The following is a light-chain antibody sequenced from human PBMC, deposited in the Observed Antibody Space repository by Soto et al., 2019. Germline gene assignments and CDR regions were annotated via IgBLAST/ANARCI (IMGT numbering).Light chain of an antibody. CDR2: AAS. J-gene: IGKJ3*01. CDR3: QQGNSFPFT. V-gene: IGKV1D-12*01. Sequence: DIQMTQSPSSVSASVGDRVSITCRASQGISNWLAWYQQKPGRAPKLLIYAASSLQSGVSSRFSGGGSGTDFTLTISSXQPEDFATYYCQQGNSFPFTFGPGTKVDIK. CDR1: QGISNW.